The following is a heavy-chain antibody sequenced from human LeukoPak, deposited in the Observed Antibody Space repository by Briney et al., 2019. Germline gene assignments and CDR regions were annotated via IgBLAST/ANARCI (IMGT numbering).Heavy chain of an antibody. V-gene: IGHV4-59*08. CDR3: ARAGLGYSSGWYLWFDP. CDR2: IYYSGST. D-gene: IGHD6-19*01. CDR1: GGPISSYY. Sequence: SETLSLTCTVSGGPISSYYWSWIRQPPGKGLEWIGYIYYSGSTNYNPSLKSRVTISVDTSKNQFSLKLSSVTAADTAVYYCARAGLGYSSGWYLWFDPWGQGTLVTVSS. J-gene: IGHJ5*02.